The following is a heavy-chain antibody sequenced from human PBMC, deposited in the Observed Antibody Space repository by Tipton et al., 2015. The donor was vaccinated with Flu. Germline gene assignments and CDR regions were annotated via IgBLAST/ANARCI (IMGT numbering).Heavy chain of an antibody. V-gene: IGHV5-51*01. Sequence: QLVQSGAEVKKPGESLKISCKGSGYSFTSYWIGWVRQMPGKGLEWMGIIYPGDSDTRYSPSFQGQVTISADKSISTAYLQWSSLKASDTAMYYCARPYFPGGGIAARIDAFDIWGQGTMVTVSS. CDR2: IYPGDSDT. CDR3: ARPYFPGGGIAARIDAFDI. J-gene: IGHJ3*02. D-gene: IGHD6-6*01. CDR1: GYSFTSYW.